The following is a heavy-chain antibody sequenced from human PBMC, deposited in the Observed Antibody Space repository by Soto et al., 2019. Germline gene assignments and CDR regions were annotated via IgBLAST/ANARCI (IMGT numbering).Heavy chain of an antibody. CDR1: GGSISSSSYY. J-gene: IGHJ4*02. CDR2: IYYSGST. D-gene: IGHD3-16*01. V-gene: IGHV4-39*01. CDR3: AQQRKLKSGGSEFDY. Sequence: SETLSLTCTVSGGSISSSSYYWGWIRQPPGKGLEWIGSIYYSGSTYYNPSLKSRVTISVDTSKNQFSLKLSSVTAADTAVYYCAQQRKLKSGGSEFDYWGQGTLVTVSS.